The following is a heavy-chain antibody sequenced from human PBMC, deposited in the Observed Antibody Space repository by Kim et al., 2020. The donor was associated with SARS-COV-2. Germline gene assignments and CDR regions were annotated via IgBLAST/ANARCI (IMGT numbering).Heavy chain of an antibody. CDR2: ISSSGSHT. J-gene: IGHJ4*02. D-gene: IGHD3-3*01. V-gene: IGHV3-11*01. CDR3: ARETNWTYDY. Sequence: GGSLRLSCAASGFTFSDYYMTWIRQAPGKGLEWVSYISSSGSHTYYADSVKGRFTVSRDNSKSSLFLQMNSLRAEDTAVYYCARETNWTYDYWGQGTRVT. CDR1: GFTFSDYY.